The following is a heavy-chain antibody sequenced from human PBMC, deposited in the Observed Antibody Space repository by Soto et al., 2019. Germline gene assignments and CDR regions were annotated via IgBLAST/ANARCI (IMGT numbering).Heavy chain of an antibody. J-gene: IGHJ6*02. CDR1: GYTFTSYA. CDR3: ARRWGIYSYLLMDV. CDR2: INAGNGNT. V-gene: IGHV1-3*01. Sequence: ASVNVSCKASGYTFTSYAMHWVRQAQEKRLEWMGGINAGNGNTKYSQKFQGRVTITRDTSASTAYMELSSLRSEDTAVYYCARRWGIYSYLLMDVWGQGTTVIVSS. D-gene: IGHD5-18*01.